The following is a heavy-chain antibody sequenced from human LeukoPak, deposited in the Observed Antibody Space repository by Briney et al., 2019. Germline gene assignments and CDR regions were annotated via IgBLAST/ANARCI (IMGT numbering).Heavy chain of an antibody. CDR1: GFTFSSYS. D-gene: IGHD6-19*01. CDR2: ISSSSSTI. V-gene: IGHV3-48*01. Sequence: GGSLRLSCAASGFTFSSYSMNWVRQAPGKGLEWVSYISSSSSTIYYADSVKGRFTISRDNAKNSLYLQMNSLRAEDTAVYYCARGSRGGLRVAGTFDYWGQGTLVTVSS. CDR3: ARGSRGGLRVAGTFDY. J-gene: IGHJ4*02.